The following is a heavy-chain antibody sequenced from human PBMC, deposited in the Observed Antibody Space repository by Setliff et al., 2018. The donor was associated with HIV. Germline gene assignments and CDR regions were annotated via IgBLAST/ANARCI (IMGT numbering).Heavy chain of an antibody. Sequence: PSETLSLTCTVSGVSITYNYWTWIRQPPGKGPEWIGYIHYSGATAFNPSLNSRFTISRDNAKNSLYLQMNSLRAEDTALYYCARDMYTGWYKNYYYGMDVWGQGTTVTVSS. D-gene: IGHD6-19*01. J-gene: IGHJ6*02. CDR3: ARDMYTGWYKNYYYGMDV. V-gene: IGHV4-59*01. CDR2: IHYSGAT. CDR1: GVSITYNY.